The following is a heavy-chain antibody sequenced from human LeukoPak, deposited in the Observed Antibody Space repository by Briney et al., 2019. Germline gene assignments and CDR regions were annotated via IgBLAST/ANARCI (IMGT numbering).Heavy chain of an antibody. CDR2: ISAYNGNT. J-gene: IGHJ4*02. CDR3: ARAYYYDSSGYWSHFDY. CDR1: GYTFTSYG. D-gene: IGHD3-22*01. V-gene: IGHV1-18*01. Sequence: ASVKVSCKASGYTFTSYGISWVRQAPGQGLERMGWISAYNGNTNYAQKLQGRVTMTTDTSTSTAYMELRSLRSDDTAVYYCARAYYYDSSGYWSHFDYWGQGTLVTVSS.